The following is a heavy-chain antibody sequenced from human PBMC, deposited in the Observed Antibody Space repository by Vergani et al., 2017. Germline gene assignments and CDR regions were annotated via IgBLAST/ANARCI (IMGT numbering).Heavy chain of an antibody. J-gene: IGHJ2*01. CDR3: AREANGYFDL. Sequence: EVQLVESGGGLVQPGGSLRLSCAASGFTVSSNYMSWVRQAPGKGLEWVSVIYSGGSTYYADSVKGRFTISRDNSKNTLYPQMNSLRAEDTAVDYWAREANGYFDLWGRGTLVTVSS. CDR1: GFTVSSNY. V-gene: IGHV3-53*01. CDR2: IYSGGST.